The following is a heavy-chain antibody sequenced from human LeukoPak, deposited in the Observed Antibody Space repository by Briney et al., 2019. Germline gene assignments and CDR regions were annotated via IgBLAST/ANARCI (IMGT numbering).Heavy chain of an antibody. V-gene: IGHV3-33*06. CDR2: IWYDGSNK. CDR3: AKDFSYYDSSGSGPDY. CDR1: GFPFSIYG. J-gene: IGHJ4*02. D-gene: IGHD3-22*01. Sequence: GRSLRPARAASGFPFSIYGMHWVRQAPGRGLEWVAIIWYDGSNKYYADSVKGRFTISRDNSKNTLYLKMNGLRAEDTAVYYCAKDFSYYDSSGSGPDYWGQGTLVTVSS.